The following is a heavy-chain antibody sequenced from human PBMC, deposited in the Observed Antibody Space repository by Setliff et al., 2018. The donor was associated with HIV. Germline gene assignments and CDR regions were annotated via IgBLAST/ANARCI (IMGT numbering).Heavy chain of an antibody. CDR3: VRLSPEVILFDY. J-gene: IGHJ4*02. V-gene: IGHV4-61*09. CDR2: IYTSGST. D-gene: IGHD3-16*02. CDR1: GGSISSGSYY. Sequence: PSETLSLTCTVSGGSISSGSYYWSWIRQPAGKGLEWIGHIYTSGSTNYNPSLTSRVTIAVYTSKNQFSLKLSSVTAADTAVYYCVRLSPEVILFDYWGQGTLVTVSS.